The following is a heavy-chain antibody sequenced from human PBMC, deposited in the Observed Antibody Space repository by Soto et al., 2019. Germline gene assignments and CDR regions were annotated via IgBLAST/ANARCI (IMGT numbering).Heavy chain of an antibody. CDR1: GFSLSTSGVG. Sequence: QITLKESGPTLVKPTQTLTLTCTFSGFSLSTSGVGVGWIRQPPGKALEWLALVYWEDDKRYSPSLKSRLTITTDTSKNQVVLRMANMDPVDTATYYCARHMTTVGYFDYWGQGTLVTVSS. D-gene: IGHD4-17*01. J-gene: IGHJ4*02. CDR3: ARHMTTVGYFDY. V-gene: IGHV2-5*02. CDR2: VYWEDDK.